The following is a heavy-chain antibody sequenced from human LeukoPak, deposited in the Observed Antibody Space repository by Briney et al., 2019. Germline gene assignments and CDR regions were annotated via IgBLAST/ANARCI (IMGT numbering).Heavy chain of an antibody. CDR3: ARMTYFYDGQGSYYFDY. CDR1: GGTFSNFA. Sequence: SVKVSCKASGGTFSNFAFSWVRQAPGQGLEWMGGIIPVFGTTNYAQKFQGRVTITTDKSTSTAYMELSSLRSADTAVYYCARMTYFYDGQGSYYFDYWGPGTLVTVSS. J-gene: IGHJ4*02. D-gene: IGHD3-16*01. CDR2: IIPVFGTT. V-gene: IGHV1-69*05.